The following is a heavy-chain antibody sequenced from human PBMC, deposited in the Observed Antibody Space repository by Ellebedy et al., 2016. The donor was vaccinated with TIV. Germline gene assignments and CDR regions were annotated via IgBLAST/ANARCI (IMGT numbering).Heavy chain of an antibody. V-gene: IGHV3-13*01. Sequence: GESLKISCAASGFTFSSYDMHWVRQATGKGLEWVSGIGSVGDTHYPDSVKGRFTISRENAKMSLYLQMNSLRAGDTAVYYCTRGQYCTSTNCYSDAFDLWGQGTMVTVSS. CDR2: IGSVGDT. CDR1: GFTFSSYD. J-gene: IGHJ3*01. CDR3: TRGQYCTSTNCYSDAFDL. D-gene: IGHD2-2*01.